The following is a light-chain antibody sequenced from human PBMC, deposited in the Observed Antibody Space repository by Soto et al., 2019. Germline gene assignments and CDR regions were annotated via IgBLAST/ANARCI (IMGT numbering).Light chain of an antibody. V-gene: IGKV3-20*01. CDR3: QHYGSSPEWT. CDR2: GEF. J-gene: IGKJ1*01. CDR1: QTVSGSY. Sequence: TLSCRASQTVSGSYLAWYQHKPGQAPRLLIYGEFSRATGIPDRFSGSGSGTDFTLTISRLEPEDFAVYYCQHYGSSPEWTFGQGTKVDIK.